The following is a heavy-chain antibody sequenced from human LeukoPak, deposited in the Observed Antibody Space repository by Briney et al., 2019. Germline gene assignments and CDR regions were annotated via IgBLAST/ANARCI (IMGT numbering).Heavy chain of an antibody. V-gene: IGHV4-4*07. CDR1: GGSISSYY. Sequence: SETLSLTCTVSGGSISSYYWSWIRQPAGKGLDWIGRIYTSGSTNYNPSLKSRVTMSVDTSKNQFSLKLSSVTAADTAVYYCARMISSGSYLPRVYPWGKGNRVTVSS. J-gene: IGHJ1*01. D-gene: IGHD1-26*01. CDR2: IYTSGST. CDR3: ARMISSGSYLPRVYP.